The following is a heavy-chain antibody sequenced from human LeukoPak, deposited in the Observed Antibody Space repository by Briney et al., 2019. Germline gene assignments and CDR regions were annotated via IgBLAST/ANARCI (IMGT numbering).Heavy chain of an antibody. J-gene: IGHJ3*02. CDR1: GFTFGDYA. V-gene: IGHV3-49*03. CDR3: TRDRPRYDYGDYRDTFDI. D-gene: IGHD4-17*01. CDR2: IRSKAYGGTT. Sequence: GGSLRLSCSASGFTFGDYAMNWFRPAPGKGLEWVGFIRSKAYGGTTEYAASVKGRFTISRDDSKSIAYLQMNSLKIEDTGLYYCTRDRPRYDYGDYRDTFDIWGQGTMVTVSS.